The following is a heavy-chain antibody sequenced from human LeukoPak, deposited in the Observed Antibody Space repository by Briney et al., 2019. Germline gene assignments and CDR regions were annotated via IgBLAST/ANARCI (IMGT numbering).Heavy chain of an antibody. J-gene: IGHJ4*02. CDR2: IYYSGTT. D-gene: IGHD6-13*01. CDR3: ARVVYRTAAQYGY. V-gene: IGHV4-59*12. Sequence: SETLSLTCTVSGGSISSYYWSWIRQPPGKGLEWIGYIYYSGTTNYNPSLKSRVTISVDTSKNQFSLKLSSVTAADTAVYYCARVVYRTAAQYGYWGQGTLVTVSS. CDR1: GGSISSYY.